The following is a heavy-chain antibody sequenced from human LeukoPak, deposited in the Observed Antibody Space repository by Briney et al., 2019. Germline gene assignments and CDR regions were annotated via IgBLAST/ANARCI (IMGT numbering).Heavy chain of an antibody. CDR3: ARDYYDILTGHVD. CDR1: GGSISSYY. Sequence: SETLSLTCTVSGGSISSYYWSWIRQPPGKGLEWIGYIYYSGSTNYNPSLKSRVTISVDTSKNQFSLKLSSVTAADTAVYYCARDYYDILTGHVDWGQGTLVTVSS. J-gene: IGHJ4*02. D-gene: IGHD3-9*01. V-gene: IGHV4-59*01. CDR2: IYYSGST.